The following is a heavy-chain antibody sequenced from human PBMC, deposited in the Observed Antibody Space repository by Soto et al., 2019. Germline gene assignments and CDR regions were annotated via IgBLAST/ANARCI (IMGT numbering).Heavy chain of an antibody. Sequence: PGGSLRLSCAASGFTFSSNWMHWVRQAPGKGLVWVSRINSDGSITSYADSVKGQSTISRDNAKNTLYLQMNSLRAEDTAVYYSARGSSSWYVSFDYWGQGSLVTVSS. CDR3: ARGSSSWYVSFDY. CDR2: INSDGSIT. D-gene: IGHD6-13*01. J-gene: IGHJ4*02. V-gene: IGHV3-74*01. CDR1: GFTFSSNW.